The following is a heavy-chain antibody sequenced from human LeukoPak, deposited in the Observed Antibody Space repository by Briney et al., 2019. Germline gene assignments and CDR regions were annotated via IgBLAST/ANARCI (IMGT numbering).Heavy chain of an antibody. D-gene: IGHD3-16*01. CDR1: GFTFSSYA. CDR3: ALEGVN. CDR2: ISYDGSNK. J-gene: IGHJ4*02. Sequence: PGGSLRLSCAASGFTFSSYAMHWVRQAPGKGLEWVAVISYDGSNKYYADSVKGRFTISRDNSKNTLYLQMNSLRAEDTAVYYCALEGVNWGQGTLVTVSS. V-gene: IGHV3-30-3*01.